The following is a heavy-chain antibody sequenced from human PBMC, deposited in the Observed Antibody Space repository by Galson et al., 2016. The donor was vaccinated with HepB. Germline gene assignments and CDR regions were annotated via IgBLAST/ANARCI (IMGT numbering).Heavy chain of an antibody. J-gene: IGHJ5*02. Sequence: TLSLTCTVSGGSVSSGRYYWSWVRQPPGKALEWLALLYWDDDKRYSPSLKTRLTITQDTSKNQVVLTMTNMDPLDTATYFCAHKGGFGELDSWGQGAPVTVSS. D-gene: IGHD3-10*01. CDR3: AHKGGFGELDS. V-gene: IGHV2-5*08. CDR1: GGSVSSGRYY. CDR2: LYWDDDK.